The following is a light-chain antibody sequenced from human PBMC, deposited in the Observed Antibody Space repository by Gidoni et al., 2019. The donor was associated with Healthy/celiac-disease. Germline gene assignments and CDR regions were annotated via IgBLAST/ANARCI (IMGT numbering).Light chain of an antibody. CDR1: QSVSSSY. J-gene: IGKJ1*01. CDR3: QQYGSSPAT. V-gene: IGKV3-20*01. Sequence: ESVLTQSPGTLSLAPGERAPLSCRASQSVSSSYLAWYQQKPGQAPRLLIYGASSRATGIPDRFSGSGSVTDFTLTISRLEPEDFAVYYCQQYGSSPATFGQGTKVEIK. CDR2: GAS.